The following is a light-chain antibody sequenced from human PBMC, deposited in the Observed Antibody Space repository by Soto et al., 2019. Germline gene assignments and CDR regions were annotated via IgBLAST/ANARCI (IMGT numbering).Light chain of an antibody. CDR3: QQYGYSPLT. CDR2: GAS. V-gene: IGKV3-20*01. Sequence: EVVLTQSPGTLSLSPGERATLSCRLSQTVSSKYLAWYQQKPGRALRLLIYGASSRATGSPDRFSGSVSGTDFTLTISRLEPEDFALYYCQQYGYSPLTFGGGTKVEIK. J-gene: IGKJ4*01. CDR1: QTVSSKY.